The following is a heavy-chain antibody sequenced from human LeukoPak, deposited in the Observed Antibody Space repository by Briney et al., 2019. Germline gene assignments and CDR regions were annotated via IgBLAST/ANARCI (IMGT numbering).Heavy chain of an antibody. Sequence: SETLSLTCTVSGGSISSSSYYWSWIRQPPGKGLEWVGYIYYSGSTNYNPSLKSRVTISVDTSKNQFSLKLSSVTAADTAVYYCARHTIWFGELTTYNWFDPWGQGTLVTVSS. J-gene: IGHJ5*02. CDR2: IYYSGST. D-gene: IGHD3-10*01. CDR3: ARHTIWFGELTTYNWFDP. CDR1: GGSISSSSYY. V-gene: IGHV4-61*05.